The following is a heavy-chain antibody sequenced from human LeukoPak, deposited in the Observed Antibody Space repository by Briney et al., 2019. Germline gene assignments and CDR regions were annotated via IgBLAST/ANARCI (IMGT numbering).Heavy chain of an antibody. D-gene: IGHD6-13*01. CDR2: IYYSGST. Sequence: SETLSLTCTVSGGSISSYYWSWIRQPRGKGLEWIGYIYYSGSTNYNPSLKSRVTISVDTSKNQFSLKLSSVTAADTAVYYCARGTLAAAGNSPPDFDYWGQGTLVTVSS. CDR3: ARGTLAAAGNSPPDFDY. V-gene: IGHV4-59*01. J-gene: IGHJ4*02. CDR1: GGSISSYY.